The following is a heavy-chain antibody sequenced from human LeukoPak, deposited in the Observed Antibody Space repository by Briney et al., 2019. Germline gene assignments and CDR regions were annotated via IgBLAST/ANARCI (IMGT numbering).Heavy chain of an antibody. CDR2: IYSSGRT. J-gene: IGHJ4*02. CDR1: GGSISSGPYY. D-gene: IGHD4-23*01. V-gene: IGHV4-61*02. CDR3: ARDLEHGGDSDY. Sequence: SQTLSLTCTVSGGSISSGPYYWSWIRQPAGKGLEWIGRIYSSGRTNYNPSLKSRVTISLDTSKNQISLKVSSVTAADTAVYYCARDLEHGGDSDYWGQGTLVIISS.